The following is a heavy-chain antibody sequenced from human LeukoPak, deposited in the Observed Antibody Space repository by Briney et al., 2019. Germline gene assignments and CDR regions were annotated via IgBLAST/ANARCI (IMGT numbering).Heavy chain of an antibody. CDR2: ISYDGTKK. V-gene: IGHV3-30*18. Sequence: GGSLRLSCAVSGFTFNTYGIHWVRQTPGKGLEWVALISYDGTKKWYADSVKGRFTISRDNSKNTLYLQMNSLRPEDTAVYYCAKKSYPTGFDYWGQGTLVTVSS. CDR3: AKKSYPTGFDY. CDR1: GFTFNTYG. D-gene: IGHD1-26*01. J-gene: IGHJ4*02.